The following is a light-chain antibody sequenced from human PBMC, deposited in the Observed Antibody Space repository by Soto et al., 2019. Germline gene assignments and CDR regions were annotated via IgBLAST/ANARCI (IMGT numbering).Light chain of an antibody. CDR3: SLYTSSSTYV. Sequence: QSDLTQPPSVSGSPGQSVTISCTGTSSDVGSYNRVSWYQQPPGTAPKLMIYEVSNRPSGVPDRFSGSKSGNTASLTISGLQAEDEADYYCSLYTSSSTYVFGTGTKLTVL. CDR2: EVS. CDR1: SSDVGSYNR. V-gene: IGLV2-18*01. J-gene: IGLJ1*01.